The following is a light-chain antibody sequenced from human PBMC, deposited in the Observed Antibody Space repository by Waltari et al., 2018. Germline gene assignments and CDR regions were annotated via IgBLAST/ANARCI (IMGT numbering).Light chain of an antibody. J-gene: IGKJ2*01. Sequence: DIQMTQSPSSLSASVGGRVTITCRASQFISYFLNWYQQKPGKAPKLLIFPASTLQSGVPSRFLANMSGPDFTLTINSLQPDDFATYFCQQTYDTPRTFGQGTKLELK. CDR2: PAS. CDR3: QQTYDTPRT. CDR1: QFISYF. V-gene: IGKV1-39*01.